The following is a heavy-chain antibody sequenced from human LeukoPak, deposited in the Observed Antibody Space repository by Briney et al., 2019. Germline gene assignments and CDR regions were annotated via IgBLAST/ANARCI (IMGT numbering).Heavy chain of an antibody. Sequence: GGSLRLSCAGSGFTFSSYVMSWVRQAPGKGLEWVSVISGSGVNTDYADSVKGRFTISRDNSKNTLYLQMNSLRAEVTAVYYCAKTPAPVFGSKCYFDYWGQGTLVTVSS. CDR2: ISGSGVNT. CDR1: GFTFSSYV. J-gene: IGHJ4*02. V-gene: IGHV3-23*01. CDR3: AKTPAPVFGSKCYFDY. D-gene: IGHD3-3*01.